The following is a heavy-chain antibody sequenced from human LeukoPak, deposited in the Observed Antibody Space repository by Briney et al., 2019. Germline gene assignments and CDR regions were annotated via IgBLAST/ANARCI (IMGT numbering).Heavy chain of an antibody. CDR3: ARDSGGSPDY. D-gene: IGHD3-10*01. Sequence: PSETLSLTCTVSGGSISSYYWSWIRQPPGKGLEWIGYIYYSGSTNHNPSLKSRVTISVDTSKNQFSLKLSSVTAADTAVYYRARDSGGSPDYWGQGTLVTVSS. V-gene: IGHV4-59*01. J-gene: IGHJ4*02. CDR2: IYYSGST. CDR1: GGSISSYY.